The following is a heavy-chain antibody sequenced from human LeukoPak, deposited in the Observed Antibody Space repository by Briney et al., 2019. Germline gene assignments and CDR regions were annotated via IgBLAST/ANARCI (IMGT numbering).Heavy chain of an antibody. V-gene: IGHV3-53*01. CDR2: IYSGGST. CDR1: GFTVSSNY. CDR3: ARDAEGGYHWSGGYFDY. J-gene: IGHJ4*02. D-gene: IGHD3-3*01. Sequence: GGSLRLSCAASGFTVSSNYMSWVRQAPGKGLEWVSVIYSGGSTYYADSVKGRFTISRDNSKNTLYLQMNSLRAEDTAVYYCARDAEGGYHWSGGYFDYWGQGTLVTVSS.